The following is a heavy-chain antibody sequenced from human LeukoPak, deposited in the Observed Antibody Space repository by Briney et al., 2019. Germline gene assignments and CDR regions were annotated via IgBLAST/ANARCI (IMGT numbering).Heavy chain of an antibody. D-gene: IGHD3-22*01. V-gene: IGHV4-59*01. CDR2: AYYRGST. J-gene: IGHJ4*02. CDR3: ARGADSSGYYSIFYFDY. Sequence: SETLSLTCTVAGGSISRKYWHWIRQPPGLGLVWTGSAYYRGSTNYNPSLKSRVTISVDTSKNQFSLKLSSVAAADTAVYYCARGADSSGYYSIFYFDYWGQGTLVTVSS. CDR1: GGSISRKY.